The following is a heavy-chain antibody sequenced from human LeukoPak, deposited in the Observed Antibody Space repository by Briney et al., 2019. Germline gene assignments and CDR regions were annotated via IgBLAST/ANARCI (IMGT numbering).Heavy chain of an antibody. CDR1: GYTFTSYG. V-gene: IGHV1-18*01. J-gene: IGHJ4*02. Sequence: GASVKVSCKASGYTFTSYGISWVRQAPGQGLEWMGWISAYNGNTNYAQKLQGRVTMTTDTSTSTAYMELSRLRSDDTAVYYCARDRGVWSGYYHDYWGQGTLVTVSS. D-gene: IGHD3-3*01. CDR2: ISAYNGNT. CDR3: ARDRGVWSGYYHDY.